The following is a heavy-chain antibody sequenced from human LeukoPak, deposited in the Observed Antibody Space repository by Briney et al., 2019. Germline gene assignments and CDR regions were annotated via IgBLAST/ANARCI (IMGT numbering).Heavy chain of an antibody. CDR3: ARESGKFDY. Sequence: PGGSLRLSCSASGLTFPSYALHWVRQAPGKGLEWVSLISGDGVSTFYADSVKGRFSISRDNSKNSLSLEMNSLRTEDTAMYYCARESGKFDYWGQGTLVAVSS. V-gene: IGHV3-43*02. CDR2: ISGDGVST. CDR1: GLTFPSYA. J-gene: IGHJ4*02.